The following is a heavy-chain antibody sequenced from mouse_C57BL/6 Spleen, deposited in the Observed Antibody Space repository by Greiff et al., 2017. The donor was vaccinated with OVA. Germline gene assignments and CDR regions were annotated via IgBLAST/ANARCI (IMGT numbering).Heavy chain of an antibody. V-gene: IGHV1-42*01. CDR2: INPSTGGT. D-gene: IGHD4-1*01. CDR3: AKWGLGRGYVDY. Sequence: VQLQQSGPELVKPGASVKISCKASGYSFTGYYMNWVKQSPEKSLEWIGEINPSTGGTTYTQKFKAKATLPVDKSSSTAYMQLKSLTSEDSAVYYCAKWGLGRGYVDYWGQGTTRTVSS. CDR1: GYSFTGYY. J-gene: IGHJ2*01.